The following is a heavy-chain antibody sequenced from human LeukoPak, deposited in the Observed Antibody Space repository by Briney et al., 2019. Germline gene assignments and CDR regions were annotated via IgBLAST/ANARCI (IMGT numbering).Heavy chain of an antibody. CDR1: GGSISNYY. CDR2: ISYIGST. J-gene: IGHJ6*03. D-gene: IGHD1/OR15-1a*01. V-gene: IGHV4-59*12. Sequence: SETLSLTCTVSGGSISNYYWSWIRQPPGKGLEWIGYISYIGSTNYNPSLKSRVTISVDTSKNQFSLKLSSVTAADTAVYYCARNKRWIGYYYYMDVWGKGTTVTVSS. CDR3: ARNKRWIGYYYYMDV.